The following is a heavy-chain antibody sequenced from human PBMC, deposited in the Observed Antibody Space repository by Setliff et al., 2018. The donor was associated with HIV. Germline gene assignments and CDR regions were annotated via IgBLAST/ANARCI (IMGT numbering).Heavy chain of an antibody. CDR1: GFTFSSYG. CDR3: AKGHYDFWSGYYTGPYYYGMDV. V-gene: IGHV3-23*01. Sequence: GGSLRLSCAASGFTFSSYGMNWVRQAPGKGLEWVSYISGSGGSTYYADSVKGRFTISRDNSKNTLYLQMNSLRAEDTAVYYCAKGHYDFWSGYYTGPYYYGMDVWGQGTTVTVSS. D-gene: IGHD3-3*01. CDR2: ISGSGGST. J-gene: IGHJ6*02.